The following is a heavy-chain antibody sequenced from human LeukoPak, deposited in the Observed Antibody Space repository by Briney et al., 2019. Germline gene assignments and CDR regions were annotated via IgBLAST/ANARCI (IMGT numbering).Heavy chain of an antibody. Sequence: ASVTVSCMAAGYTFTRYDINWVRQAAGQGLEWMGWMNPKSGNTVYAQKFQGRVTMPRNTSISTAYMELSSLRSEDTAVYYCARMSRITIFGVVIIPAYYGMDVWGQGTTVTVSS. CDR3: ARMSRITIFGVVIIPAYYGMDV. CDR2: MNPKSGNT. V-gene: IGHV1-8*01. CDR1: GYTFTRYD. J-gene: IGHJ6*02. D-gene: IGHD3-3*01.